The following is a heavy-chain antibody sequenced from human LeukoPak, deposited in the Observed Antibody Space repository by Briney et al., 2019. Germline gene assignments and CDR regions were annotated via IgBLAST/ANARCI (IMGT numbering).Heavy chain of an antibody. CDR1: GFTFSSYA. CDR3: AKATYYYDSSGYPSDLAEYFQH. J-gene: IGHJ1*01. V-gene: IGHV3-30-3*01. Sequence: GGSLRLSCAASGFTFSSYAMHWVRQAPGKGLEWVAVISYDGSNKYYADSVKGRFTISRDNAKNSLYLQMNSLRAEDTALYYCAKATYYYDSSGYPSDLAEYFQHWGQGTLVTVSS. D-gene: IGHD3-22*01. CDR2: ISYDGSNK.